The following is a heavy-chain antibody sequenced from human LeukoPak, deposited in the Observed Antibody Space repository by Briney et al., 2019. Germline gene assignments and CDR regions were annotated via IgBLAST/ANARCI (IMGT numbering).Heavy chain of an antibody. D-gene: IGHD3-9*01. V-gene: IGHV4-59*01. Sequence: SETLSLTCTVSGGSISSYYWSWIRQPPGKGLEWIGYIYYSGSTNYNPSLKSRVTISVKTSKNQFSLKLRSVTAADTTVYYCARVTGYTIEDYFDYWGQGTLVTVSS. CDR1: GGSISSYY. CDR2: IYYSGST. J-gene: IGHJ4*02. CDR3: ARVTGYTIEDYFDY.